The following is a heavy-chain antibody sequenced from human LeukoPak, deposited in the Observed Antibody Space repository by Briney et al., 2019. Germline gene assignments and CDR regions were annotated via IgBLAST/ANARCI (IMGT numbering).Heavy chain of an antibody. CDR1: GYSFTGYY. D-gene: IGHD5-18*01. Sequence: ASVKVSCKASGYSFTGYYMHWVRQAPRQGLEWMGWINPNSGGTNYAQKFQGRVTMTRDTSISTAYMELSRLRSDDTAVYYCARGLRRYSYGLYYYYYMDVWGKGTTVTVSS. V-gene: IGHV1-2*02. CDR2: INPNSGGT. J-gene: IGHJ6*03. CDR3: ARGLRRYSYGLYYYYYMDV.